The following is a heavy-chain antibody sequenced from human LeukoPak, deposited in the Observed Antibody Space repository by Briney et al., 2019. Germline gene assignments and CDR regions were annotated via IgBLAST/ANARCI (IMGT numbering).Heavy chain of an antibody. CDR2: IKQDGSEK. V-gene: IGHV3-7*01. D-gene: IGHD3-10*01. CDR1: GFTFSSYW. CDR3: ARLRITMVRGFDP. Sequence: GGSLRLSCAASGFTFSSYWMSWVRQAPGKVLEWVANIKQDGSEKYYVDSVKGRFTISRDNAKNSLYLQMNSLRAEDTAMYYCARLRITMVRGFDPWGQGTLVTVSS. J-gene: IGHJ5*02.